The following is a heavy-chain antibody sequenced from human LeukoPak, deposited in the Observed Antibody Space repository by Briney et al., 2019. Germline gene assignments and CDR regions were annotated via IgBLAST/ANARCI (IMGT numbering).Heavy chain of an antibody. CDR3: ARGPRGGLQWFDY. D-gene: IGHD5-24*01. V-gene: IGHV1-2*02. Sequence: EASVKVSCKASGYTFTGYYMHWVRQAPGQGLEWMGWINPNSSGTNYAQKFQGRVTMTRGTSISTAYMELSRLRSDDTAVYYCARGPRGGLQWFDYWGQGTLVTVSS. J-gene: IGHJ4*02. CDR2: INPNSSGT. CDR1: GYTFTGYY.